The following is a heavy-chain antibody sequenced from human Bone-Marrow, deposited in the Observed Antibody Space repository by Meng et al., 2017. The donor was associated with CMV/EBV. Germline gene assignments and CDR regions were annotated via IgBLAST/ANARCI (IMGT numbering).Heavy chain of an antibody. CDR3: ARNHGKSDFDY. D-gene: IGHD1-14*01. CDR2: ISHSGST. J-gene: IGHJ4*02. V-gene: IGHV4-4*02. Sequence: LPCAGFGGSISGSDWWTWVRQPPGKGLEWIGEISHSGSTNYTPSLKSRVTISVDKSKNQFSLKVSSVTAADTAVYYCARNHGKSDFDYWGQGTLVTVSS. CDR1: GGSISGSDW.